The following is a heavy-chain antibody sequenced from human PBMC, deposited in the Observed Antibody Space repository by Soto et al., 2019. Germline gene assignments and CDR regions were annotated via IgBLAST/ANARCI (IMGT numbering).Heavy chain of an antibody. Sequence: PGGSLRLSCAASGFTFSSSGMHWVRQAPGKGLEWLAVILYAGNNDFYADSVKGRFTISRDNSNNTLYLQMNSLRAEDTAVYYWARDIRTNRDTLWSCGQGTLVTVSS. V-gene: IGHV3-33*01. CDR1: GFTFSSSG. CDR2: ILYAGNND. J-gene: IGHJ5*02. CDR3: ARDIRTNRDTLWS. D-gene: IGHD3-10*01.